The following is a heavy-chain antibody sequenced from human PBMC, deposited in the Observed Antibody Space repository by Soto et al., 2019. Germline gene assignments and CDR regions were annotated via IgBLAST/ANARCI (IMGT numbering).Heavy chain of an antibody. CDR2: IIPIFGTA. Sequence: GASVKVSCKASGGTFSSYAISWVRQAPGQGLEWMGGIIPIFGTANYAQKFQGRVTITADESTSTAYMELSSLRSEDTAVYYCARPSHYDSSGRETSLGGSRDAFDICGQGTMVTVSS. CDR1: GGTFSSYA. V-gene: IGHV1-69*13. CDR3: ARPSHYDSSGRETSLGGSRDAFDI. J-gene: IGHJ3*02. D-gene: IGHD3-22*01.